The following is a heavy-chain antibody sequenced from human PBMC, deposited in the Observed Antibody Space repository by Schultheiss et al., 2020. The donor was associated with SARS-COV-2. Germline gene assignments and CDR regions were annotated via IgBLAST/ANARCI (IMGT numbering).Heavy chain of an antibody. D-gene: IGHD2-2*01. CDR3: ARLIVVPAAPYYYYMDV. Sequence: SETLSLTCAVSGGSISSSNWWSWVRQPPGKGLEWIGYIYYSGSTNYNPSLKSRVTISVDTSKNQFSLKLSSVTAADTAVYYCARLIVVPAAPYYYYMDVWGKGTTVTVSS. J-gene: IGHJ6*03. CDR2: IYYSGST. V-gene: IGHV4-4*02. CDR1: GGSISSSNW.